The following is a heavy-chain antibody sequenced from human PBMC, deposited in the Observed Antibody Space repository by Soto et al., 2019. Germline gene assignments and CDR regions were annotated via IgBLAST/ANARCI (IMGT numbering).Heavy chain of an antibody. CDR1: GFTFSSYE. J-gene: IGHJ4*02. D-gene: IGHD6-6*01. CDR2: IRTKSNGYAT. V-gene: IGHV3-73*01. Sequence: HPGGSLRLSCAASGFTFSSYEMNWVRQAPGKGLEWVARIRTKSNGYATTYAASVKGRFTISRDDSKNMAYLQMNGLKTEDTAMYYCSRVEYVTSSPIGWGQGTLVTVSS. CDR3: SRVEYVTSSPIG.